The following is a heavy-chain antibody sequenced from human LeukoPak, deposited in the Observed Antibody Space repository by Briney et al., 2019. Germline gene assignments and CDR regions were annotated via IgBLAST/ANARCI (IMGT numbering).Heavy chain of an antibody. CDR1: GFTVSSNY. V-gene: IGHV3-53*04. CDR2: IYSGGST. J-gene: IGHJ6*02. D-gene: IGHD3-10*01. CDR3: ARALIHGSSYGMDV. Sequence: PGGSLRLSCAASGFTVSSNYMSWVRQAPGKGLEWVSVIYSGGSTYYADSVKGRFTISRHNSKNTLYLQMNSLRAEDTAVYYCARALIHGSSYGMDVWGQGTTVTVSS.